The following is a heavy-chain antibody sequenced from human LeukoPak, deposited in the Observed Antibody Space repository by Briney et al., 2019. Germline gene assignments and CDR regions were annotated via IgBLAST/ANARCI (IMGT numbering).Heavy chain of an antibody. CDR2: IYYSGST. V-gene: IGHV4-59*08. CDR3: ARHAGRLDYDSSGYYGGHYGMDV. D-gene: IGHD3-22*01. J-gene: IGHJ6*02. CDR1: GVSIRSYY. Sequence: SETLSLICTVSGVSIRSYYWSWIRQPPGKGLEWIGYIYYSGSTNYNPSLKSRVTISVDTSKNQFSLKLSSVTAADTAVYYCARHAGRLDYDSSGYYGGHYGMDVWGQGTTVTVSS.